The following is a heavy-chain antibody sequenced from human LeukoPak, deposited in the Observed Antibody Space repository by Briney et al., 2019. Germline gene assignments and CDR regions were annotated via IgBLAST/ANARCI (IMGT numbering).Heavy chain of an antibody. Sequence: GGSLRLSCAASGFTVSSNYMSWVRQAPGKGLEWVSVIYSGGSTYYADSVKGRFTISRDNSKNTLYLQRNSLRAEDTAVYYCARKYCSSGSCATTYGTDVWGQGATVTVSS. J-gene: IGHJ6*02. CDR1: GFTVSSNY. V-gene: IGHV3-66*01. D-gene: IGHD2-15*01. CDR2: IYSGGST. CDR3: ARKYCSSGSCATTYGTDV.